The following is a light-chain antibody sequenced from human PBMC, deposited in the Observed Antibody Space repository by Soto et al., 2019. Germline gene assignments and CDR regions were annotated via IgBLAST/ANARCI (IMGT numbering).Light chain of an antibody. CDR1: QSVSSSY. CDR3: QQYGSTPPYT. J-gene: IGKJ2*01. V-gene: IGKV3-20*01. CDR2: GAS. Sequence: EMVLTQSPGTLSLSPGERATLSCRASQSVSSSYLAWYQQKPGQAPRLLIYGASSRATGIPDRFSGSGSGTDFTLTISRLEHEEFEVYYCQQYGSTPPYTFGQGNKREIK.